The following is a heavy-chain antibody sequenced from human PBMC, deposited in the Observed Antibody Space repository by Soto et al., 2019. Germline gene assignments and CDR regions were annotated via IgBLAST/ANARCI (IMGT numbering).Heavy chain of an antibody. D-gene: IGHD4-17*01. J-gene: IGHJ4*02. Sequence: VQLLESGGGLVQPGGSLRLSCEASGFTFSKYAMSWVRQAPGKGLECVADITASGGTSNFADPVKGRFSISRDNSKNMLYLQMNSLRAEDTALYFCAKGEDDYGDIDHFDSWGQGALVTVSS. V-gene: IGHV3-23*01. CDR1: GFTFSKYA. CDR3: AKGEDDYGDIDHFDS. CDR2: ITASGGTS.